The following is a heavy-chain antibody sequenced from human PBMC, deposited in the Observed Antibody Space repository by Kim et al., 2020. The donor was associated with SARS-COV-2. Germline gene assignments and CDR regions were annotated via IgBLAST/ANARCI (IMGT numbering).Heavy chain of an antibody. J-gene: IGHJ4*02. CDR3: TTELVFLAAAVG. CDR2: IKSKTDGGTT. CDR1: GFTFSNAW. D-gene: IGHD6-13*01. V-gene: IGHV3-15*01. Sequence: GGSLRLSCAASGFTFSNAWMSWVRQAPGKGLEWVARIKSKTDGGTTDYAAPVKGRFTISRDDSKNTLYLQMNSLKTEDTAVYYCTTELVFLAAAVGWGQGALGTLSS.